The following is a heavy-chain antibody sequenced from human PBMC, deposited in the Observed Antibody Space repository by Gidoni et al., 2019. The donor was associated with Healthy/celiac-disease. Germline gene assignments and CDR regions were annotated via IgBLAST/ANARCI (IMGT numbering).Heavy chain of an antibody. CDR1: GGTFSSSA. CDR3: ARDLRQGGSSGWYYPDY. V-gene: IGHV1-69*01. Sequence: HVQLVQSGAEVKKPGSSVKVSCTASGGTFSSSAISWVRQAPGQGLEWMGGIIPIFGTANYAQKFQGRVTITADESTSTAYMELSSLRSEDTAVYYCARDLRQGGSSGWYYPDYWGQGTLVTVSS. CDR2: IIPIFGTA. D-gene: IGHD6-19*01. J-gene: IGHJ4*02.